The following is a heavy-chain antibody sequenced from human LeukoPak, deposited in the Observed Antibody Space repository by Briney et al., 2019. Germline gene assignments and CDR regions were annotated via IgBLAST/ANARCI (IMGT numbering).Heavy chain of an antibody. CDR2: INPSGGST. D-gene: IGHD3-3*02. CDR3: ARSSTGSYFDY. Sequence: ASVKVSCKASGYTFTSYYMHWVRQAPGQGLEWMGIINPSGGSTSYAQKFQGRVTISVDTSKNQFSLKLSSVTAADTAVYYCARSSTGSYFDYWGQGTLVTVSS. CDR1: GYTFTSYY. V-gene: IGHV1-46*01. J-gene: IGHJ4*02.